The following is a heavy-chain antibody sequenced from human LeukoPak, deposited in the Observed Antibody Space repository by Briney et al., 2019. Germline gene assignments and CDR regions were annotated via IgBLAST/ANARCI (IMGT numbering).Heavy chain of an antibody. J-gene: IGHJ5*02. CDR2: IYYSGST. V-gene: IGHV4-39*07. Sequence: SETLSLTCTVSGGSISSSSYYWGWIRQPPGKGLEWIGSIYYSGSTYYNPSLKSRVTISVDTSKNQFSLKLSSVTAADTAVYYCARHYYGSVGFDPWGQGTLVTVSS. CDR1: GGSISSSSYY. D-gene: IGHD3-10*01. CDR3: ARHYYGSVGFDP.